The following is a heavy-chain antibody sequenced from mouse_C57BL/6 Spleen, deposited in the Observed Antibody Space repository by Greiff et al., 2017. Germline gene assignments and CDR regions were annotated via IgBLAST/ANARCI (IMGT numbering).Heavy chain of an antibody. D-gene: IGHD2-5*01. V-gene: IGHV1-81*01. CDR1: GYTFTSYG. CDR2: IYPRRGNT. CDR3: ARWDSNYPFDD. Sequence: VQVVESGAELARPGASVKLSCKASGYTFTSYGISWVKQRTGQGLEWIGEIYPRRGNTYYNEKFKGKATLTADKSSSTAYMELRSLTSDDSAVYFCARWDSNYPFDDWGQGTTLTVSS. J-gene: IGHJ2*01.